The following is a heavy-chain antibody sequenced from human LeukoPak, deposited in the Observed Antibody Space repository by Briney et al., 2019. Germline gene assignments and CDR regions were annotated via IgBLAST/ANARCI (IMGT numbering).Heavy chain of an antibody. Sequence: PGGSLRLSCAASGFAVSSNHMNWVRQAPGKGLEWVSIIYSAGTTYHYADSMKGRFTISRDTSKNTVYLQMSSLRDEDTAIYYCARDSTYYYFGYWGQGTLVTVSS. D-gene: IGHD1-26*01. J-gene: IGHJ4*02. V-gene: IGHV3-53*01. CDR3: ARDSTYYYFGY. CDR2: IYSAGTT. CDR1: GFAVSSNH.